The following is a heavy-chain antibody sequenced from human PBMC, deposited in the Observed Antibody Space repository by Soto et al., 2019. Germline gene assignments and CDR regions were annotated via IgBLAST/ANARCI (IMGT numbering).Heavy chain of an antibody. V-gene: IGHV1-18*04. J-gene: IGHJ5*02. Sequence: ASVKVSCKASGYTFTSYGISWVRQAPGQGLEWMGWISAYNGNTNYAQKLQGRVTMTTDTSTSTAHMELRSLRSDDTAVYYCARLWSFNRAWFDPWGQGTLVTVSS. CDR3: ARLWSFNRAWFDP. CDR2: ISAYNGNT. CDR1: GYTFTSYG. D-gene: IGHD3-10*01.